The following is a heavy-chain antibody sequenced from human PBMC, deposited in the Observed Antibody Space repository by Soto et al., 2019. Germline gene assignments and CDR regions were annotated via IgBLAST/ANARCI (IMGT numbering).Heavy chain of an antibody. CDR2: ISYDGSNK. Sequence: QVQLVESGGGVVQPGRSLRLSCAASGFTFSSYGMHWVRQAPGKGLEWVAVISYDGSNKYYADSVKGRFTISRDNSKNTLYLQMNSLRAEDTAVYYCAKARIMVAARDWFDPWGQGTLVTVSS. J-gene: IGHJ5*02. CDR3: AKARIMVAARDWFDP. V-gene: IGHV3-30*18. CDR1: GFTFSSYG. D-gene: IGHD6-6*01.